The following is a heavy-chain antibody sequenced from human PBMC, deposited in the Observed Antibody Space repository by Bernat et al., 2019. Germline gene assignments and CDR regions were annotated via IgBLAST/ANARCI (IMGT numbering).Heavy chain of an antibody. V-gene: IGHV4-59*01. Sequence: QVQLQESGPGLVKPSETLSLTCTVSGGSISSYYWSWIRQPPGKGLEWIGHIDNSGSTNYNPSLKSRVTVSVDTSKNQFSLKVSSVTAADTAVDYCARGDVTMIQGGDYWGQGTLVTVSS. D-gene: IGHD3-10*01. J-gene: IGHJ4*02. CDR2: IDNSGST. CDR3: ARGDVTMIQGGDY. CDR1: GGSISSYY.